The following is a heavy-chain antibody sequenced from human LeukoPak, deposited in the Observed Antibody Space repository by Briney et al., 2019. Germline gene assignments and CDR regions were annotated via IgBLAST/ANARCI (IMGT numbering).Heavy chain of an antibody. CDR3: ARLTTGTPEV. D-gene: IGHD1-1*01. Sequence: GGSLRLSCAAPGFTFSSYAMSSVRRAPGKGLEWVSAISGSGGSTYYADSVKGRFTISRDNSKNKLYMQMNSLRAEDTAVYYCARLTTGTPEVWGQGTLVTVSS. V-gene: IGHV3-23*01. J-gene: IGHJ4*02. CDR1: GFTFSSYA. CDR2: ISGSGGST.